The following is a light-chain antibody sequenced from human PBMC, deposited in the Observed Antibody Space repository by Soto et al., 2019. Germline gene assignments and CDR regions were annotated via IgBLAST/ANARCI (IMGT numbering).Light chain of an antibody. Sequence: DIQMTQSPSSLSASVGDRVTITCRASQSISSYLTWYQQKPGKAPKLLIYAASSLQSGVTSRFSGSGSGTDFTLTISSLQPEAFATYYCQQSYSTPATLGQGPSCRSN. CDR2: AAS. J-gene: IGKJ2*01. CDR3: QQSYSTPAT. V-gene: IGKV1-39*01. CDR1: QSISSY.